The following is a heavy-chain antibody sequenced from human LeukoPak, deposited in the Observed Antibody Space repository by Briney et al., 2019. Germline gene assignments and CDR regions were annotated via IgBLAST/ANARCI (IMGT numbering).Heavy chain of an antibody. D-gene: IGHD2/OR15-2a*01. J-gene: IGHJ2*01. CDR1: GFTLRDYY. CDR3: ARSSSYFTYFDL. Sequence: GGSLRLSCAASGFTLRDYYMSWIRQAPGKGLEWISYMSSTGNTIYYAESVKGRFTVSRDSANNSMSLQMPSLRAEDSAVYYCARSSSYFTYFDLWGRDTLVTVSS. CDR2: MSSTGNTI. V-gene: IGHV3-11*04.